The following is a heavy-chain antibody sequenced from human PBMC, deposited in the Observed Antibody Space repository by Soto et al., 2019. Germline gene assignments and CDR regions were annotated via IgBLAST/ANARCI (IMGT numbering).Heavy chain of an antibody. D-gene: IGHD3-22*01. CDR3: ARVAEDSSGYLDY. V-gene: IGHV1-3*01. Sequence: KFQGRVTITRDTSASTAYMELSSLRSEDTAVYYCARVAEDSSGYLDYWGQGTLVTVSS. J-gene: IGHJ4*02.